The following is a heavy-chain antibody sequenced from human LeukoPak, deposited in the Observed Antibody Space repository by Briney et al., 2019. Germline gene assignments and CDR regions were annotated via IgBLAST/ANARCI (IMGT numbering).Heavy chain of an antibody. CDR3: ARFYDSSGPGY. J-gene: IGHJ4*02. CDR1: GFTFSTYW. Sequence: RSGGSLRLSCAASGFTFSTYWMHWVRHAPGMGLVWVSRINSDGSVTSYADSVKGRFTISRDNAKNTLYLQMNSLRAEDTAVYYCARFYDSSGPGYWGQGALVTVSS. V-gene: IGHV3-74*01. D-gene: IGHD3-22*01. CDR2: INSDGSVT.